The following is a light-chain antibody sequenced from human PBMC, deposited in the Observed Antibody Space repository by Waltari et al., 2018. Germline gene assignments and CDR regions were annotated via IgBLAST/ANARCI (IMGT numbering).Light chain of an antibody. V-gene: IGLV8-61*01. CDR2: STN. Sequence: QTVVTQEPSFSVSPGATVTLTCGFNSASVSISHYASWYQQTPGQAPRTLIYSTNTRSSGVPDRFSGSILGNKAALTITGAQADDESDYHCALYMGGDIFFGGGTKLTVL. J-gene: IGLJ2*01. CDR1: SASVSISHY. CDR3: ALYMGGDIF.